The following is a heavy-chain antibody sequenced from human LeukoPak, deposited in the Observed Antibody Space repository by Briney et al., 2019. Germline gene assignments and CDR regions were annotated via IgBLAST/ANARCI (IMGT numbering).Heavy chain of an antibody. CDR2: IYHSGST. D-gene: IGHD6-19*01. CDR1: GGSISSYS. J-gene: IGHJ4*02. V-gene: IGHV4-30-2*01. CDR3: ARGYGSGWYYFDY. Sequence: SEALSLTCTVPGGSISSYSWSWIRQPPGKGLEWIGYIYHSGSTYYNPSRKSRVTISVDRSKNQFSLKLSSVTAADTAVYYCARGYGSGWYYFDYWGQGTLVTVSS.